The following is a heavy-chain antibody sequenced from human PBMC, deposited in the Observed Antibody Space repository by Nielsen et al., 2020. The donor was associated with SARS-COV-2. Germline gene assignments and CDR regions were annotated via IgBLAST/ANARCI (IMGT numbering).Heavy chain of an antibody. CDR1: GFTFSDYY. V-gene: IGHV3-11*06. J-gene: IGHJ4*02. D-gene: IGHD2-21*01. CDR2: ISSSSSYT. Sequence: GESLKISCAASGFTFSDYYMSWIRQAPGKGLEWVSYISSSSSYTNYADSVKGRFTISRDNAKNSLYLQMNSLRAEDTAVYYCTRGDWDLGYWGQGTLVTVSS. CDR3: TRGDWDLGY.